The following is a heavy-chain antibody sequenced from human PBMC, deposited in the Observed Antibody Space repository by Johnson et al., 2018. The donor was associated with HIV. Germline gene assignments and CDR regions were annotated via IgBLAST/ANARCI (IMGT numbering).Heavy chain of an antibody. CDR1: GFTFSSYA. Sequence: VQLVESGGGLVQPGGSLRLSCAASGFTFSSYAMSWVRQAPGKGLEWVSVISSGGSTYYEDSVKGRFTISRDNSKNTLYLQMNSLRAEDTAVYYCASRTGWDAFDIWGQGTMVTVSS. D-gene: IGHD7-27*01. CDR2: ISSGGST. J-gene: IGHJ3*02. V-gene: IGHV3-23*03. CDR3: ASRTGWDAFDI.